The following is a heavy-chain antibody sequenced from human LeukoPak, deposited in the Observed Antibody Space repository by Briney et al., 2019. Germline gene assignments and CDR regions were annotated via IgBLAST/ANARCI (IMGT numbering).Heavy chain of an antibody. CDR3: ARDRYDSSGYNFDY. CDR1: EFTFSSYW. J-gene: IGHJ4*02. D-gene: IGHD3-22*01. CDR2: IKQDGSEK. Sequence: GGSLRLSCTASEFTFSSYWMSWVRQAPGKGLEWVANIKQDGSEKDYVDSVKGRFTISRDNSKNTLYLQMNSLRAEDTAVYYCARDRYDSSGYNFDYWGQGTLVTVSS. V-gene: IGHV3-7*03.